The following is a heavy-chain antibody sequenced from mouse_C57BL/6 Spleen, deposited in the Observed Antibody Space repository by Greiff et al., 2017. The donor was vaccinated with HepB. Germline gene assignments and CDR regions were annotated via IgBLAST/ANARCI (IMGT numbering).Heavy chain of an antibody. CDR2: IYPGSGST. D-gene: IGHD1-1*01. V-gene: IGHV1-55*01. CDR1: GYTFTSYW. J-gene: IGHJ1*03. CDR3: ARSSYYYGSSWYFDV. Sequence: QVQLKQPGAELVKPGASVKMSCKASGYTFTSYWITWVKQRPGQGLEWIGDIYPGSGSTNYNEKFKSKATLTVDTSSSTAYMQLSSLTSEDSAVYYCARSSYYYGSSWYFDVWGTGTTVTVSS.